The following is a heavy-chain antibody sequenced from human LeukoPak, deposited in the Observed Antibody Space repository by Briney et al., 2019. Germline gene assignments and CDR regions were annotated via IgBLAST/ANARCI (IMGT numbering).Heavy chain of an antibody. CDR3: ARVSRVYYDSSGYPY. CDR2: ISGSSTTI. V-gene: IGHV3-48*01. J-gene: IGHJ4*02. Sequence: GGSLRLSCAASGFTFSTYSMNWVRQAPGKGLEWISYISGSSTTINYADSVKGRFTISRDDAKNSLYLQMNSLRAEDTAVYYCARVSRVYYDSSGYPYRGQGTLVTVSS. CDR1: GFTFSTYS. D-gene: IGHD3-22*01.